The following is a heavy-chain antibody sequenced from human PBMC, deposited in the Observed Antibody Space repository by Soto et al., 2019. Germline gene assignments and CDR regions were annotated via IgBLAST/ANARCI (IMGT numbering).Heavy chain of an antibody. CDR2: ISAYNGNT. V-gene: IGHV1-18*01. CDR3: ARLYCSGGSCYPNWFEP. Sequence: GASVKVSCKASGYTFTSYGISWVRQAPGQGLEWMGWISAYNGNTNYAQKLQGRVTMTTDTSTSTAYMELRSLRSDDTAVYYCARLYCSGGSCYPNWFEPWGQGTLVTVSS. CDR1: GYTFTSYG. J-gene: IGHJ5*02. D-gene: IGHD2-15*01.